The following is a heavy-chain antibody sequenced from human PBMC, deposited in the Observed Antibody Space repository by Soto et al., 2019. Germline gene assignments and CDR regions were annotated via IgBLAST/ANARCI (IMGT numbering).Heavy chain of an antibody. Sequence: EVQLLESGGGLVQPGGSLRLSCAASGFTFSSYAMSWVRQAPGKGLEWVSAISGSGGSTYYADSVKGRFTISRDNSKNTLYLQMNSLRAEDTAVYYCAKDDYDSSGYYSYYFDYWGQGTLVTVSS. D-gene: IGHD3-22*01. CDR3: AKDDYDSSGYYSYYFDY. CDR2: ISGSGGST. CDR1: GFTFSSYA. J-gene: IGHJ4*02. V-gene: IGHV3-23*01.